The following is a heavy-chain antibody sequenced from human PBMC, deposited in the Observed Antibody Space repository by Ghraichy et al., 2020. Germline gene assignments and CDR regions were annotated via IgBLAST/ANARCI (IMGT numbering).Heavy chain of an antibody. Sequence: SETLSLTCTVSGGSISSYYWSWIRQPPGKGLEWIGYIYYSGSTNYNPSLKSRVTISVDTSKNQFSLKLSSVTAADTAVYYCARVIGYSYVVYFDYWGQGTLVTVSS. J-gene: IGHJ4*02. CDR3: ARVIGYSYVVYFDY. CDR1: GGSISSYY. V-gene: IGHV4-59*01. D-gene: IGHD5-18*01. CDR2: IYYSGST.